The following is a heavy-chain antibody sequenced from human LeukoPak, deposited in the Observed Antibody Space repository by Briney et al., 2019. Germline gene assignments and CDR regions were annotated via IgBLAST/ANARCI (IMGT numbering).Heavy chain of an antibody. V-gene: IGHV3-23*01. CDR1: GFTFSSYA. D-gene: IGHD1-26*01. CDR2: ISGSGGST. J-gene: IGHJ6*02. Sequence: GGSLRLSCAASGFTFSSYAMSWVRQAPGKGLEWGSDISGSGGSTYYADSVKGRFTISRDNSKNTLYLQMNSLRAEDTAVYYCAKIRDTNYYYSYGMDVWGQGTTVTVS. CDR3: AKIRDTNYYYSYGMDV.